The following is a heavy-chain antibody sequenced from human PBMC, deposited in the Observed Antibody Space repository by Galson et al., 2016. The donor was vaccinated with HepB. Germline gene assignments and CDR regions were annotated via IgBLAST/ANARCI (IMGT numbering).Heavy chain of an antibody. CDR3: AKDVDTAMVPDAFDI. CDR2: ISGLGGRT. V-gene: IGHV3-23*01. D-gene: IGHD5-18*01. CDR1: GFSFSTSG. Sequence: SLRLSCAASGFSFSTSGMSWVRQTPGRGLEWVSGISGLGGRTYYADSVKGRFTLSRDNSKDTLYLQMNSLRAEDTAVYYCAKDVDTAMVPDAFDIWGQGTMVTVSS. J-gene: IGHJ3*02.